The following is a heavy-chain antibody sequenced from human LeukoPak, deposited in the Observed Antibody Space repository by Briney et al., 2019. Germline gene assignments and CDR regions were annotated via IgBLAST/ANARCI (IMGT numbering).Heavy chain of an antibody. J-gene: IGHJ6*02. D-gene: IGHD3-3*01. CDR2: ISGSGGST. Sequence: PGGSLRLSCAASGFTFSSYAMSWVRQAPGKGLEWVSAISGSGGSTYYADTVKGRFTIPRDNSKNTLYLKMNSLRAEDTAVYYCAKGRRFLEWLSPYYYYYYGMDVWGQGTTVTVSS. CDR3: AKGRRFLEWLSPYYYYYYGMDV. V-gene: IGHV3-23*01. CDR1: GFTFSSYA.